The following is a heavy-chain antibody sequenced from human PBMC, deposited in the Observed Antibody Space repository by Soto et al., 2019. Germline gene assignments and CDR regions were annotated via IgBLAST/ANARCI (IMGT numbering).Heavy chain of an antibody. J-gene: IGHJ5*02. V-gene: IGHV4-31*03. CDR2: IYSSGST. D-gene: IGHD3-10*01. CDR3: ARSGVLGILITSHWFDP. CDR1: CGSIISGSYY. Sequence: SETLSLTCTFSCGSIISGSYYWSWIRHHPAKGLEWIGYIYSSGSTYYNPSLKSRLTFSIDKPKNQLSLRLTSVTAADTAVYYCARSGVLGILITSHWFDPWGQGTLVTVSS.